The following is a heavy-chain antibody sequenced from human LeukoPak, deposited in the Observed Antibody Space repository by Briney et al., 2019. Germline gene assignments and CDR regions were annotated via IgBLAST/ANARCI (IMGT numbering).Heavy chain of an antibody. V-gene: IGHV4-34*01. CDR2: INHSGST. D-gene: IGHD3-22*01. J-gene: IGHJ4*02. CDR1: GGSFSGYC. Sequence: SETLSLTCAVYGGSFSGYCWSWIRQPPGKGLEWIGEINHSGSTNYNPSLKSRVTISVDTSKNQFSLKLSSVTAADTAVYYCARAEFSSGTLHYWGQGTLVTVSS. CDR3: ARAEFSSGTLHY.